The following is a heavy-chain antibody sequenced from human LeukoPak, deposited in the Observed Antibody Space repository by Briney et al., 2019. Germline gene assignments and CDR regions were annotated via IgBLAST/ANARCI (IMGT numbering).Heavy chain of an antibody. V-gene: IGHV1-69*05. CDR2: IIPIFGTA. CDR3: ARGIGYSGYDQLDY. Sequence: SVKVSCKASGGTFSSYAISWVRQALGQGLEWMGGIIPIFGTANYAQKFQGRVTITTDESTSTAYMELSSLRSEDTAVYYCARGIGYSGYDQLDYWGQGTLVTVSS. J-gene: IGHJ4*02. D-gene: IGHD5-12*01. CDR1: GGTFSSYA.